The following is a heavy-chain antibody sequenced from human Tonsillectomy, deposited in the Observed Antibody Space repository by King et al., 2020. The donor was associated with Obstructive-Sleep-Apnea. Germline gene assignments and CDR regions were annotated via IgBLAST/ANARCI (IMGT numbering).Heavy chain of an antibody. CDR3: ASGYSSSSRGLDYFDY. CDR2: INPNSGGT. D-gene: IGHD6-6*01. Sequence: VLLVESGAEVKKTGASVKVSCKASGYTFTDYYIHWVRQAPGQGLEWMGWINPNSGGTSYAQNFQGWVTMTRDTSISTAYMELSRLRSDDTAVYYCASGYSSSSRGLDYFDYWGQGTLVTVSS. CDR1: GYTFTDYY. V-gene: IGHV1-2*04. J-gene: IGHJ4*02.